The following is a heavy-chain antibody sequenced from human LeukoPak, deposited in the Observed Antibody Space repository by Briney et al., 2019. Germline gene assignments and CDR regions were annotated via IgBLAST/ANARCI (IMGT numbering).Heavy chain of an antibody. CDR3: AKDVSWGYDLDY. J-gene: IGHJ4*02. D-gene: IGHD5-12*01. CDR2: IWYDGSNK. V-gene: IGHV3-30*02. Sequence: GGSLRLSCAASGFTFSSYAMSWVRQAPGKGLEWVAVIWYDGSNKYYADSVEGRFTISRDNSKNTLYLQMNSLRAEDTAVYYCAKDVSWGYDLDYWGQGTLVTVSS. CDR1: GFTFSSYA.